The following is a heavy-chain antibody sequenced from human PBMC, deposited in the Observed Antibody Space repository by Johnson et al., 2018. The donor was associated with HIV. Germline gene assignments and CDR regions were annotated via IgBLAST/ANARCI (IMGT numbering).Heavy chain of an antibody. CDR2: ISYGGNNK. V-gene: IGHV3-30-3*01. J-gene: IGHJ3*02. D-gene: IGHD4-17*01. Sequence: QVQLVESGGGVVQPGRSLRLSCAASAFTSSSYSMHWVRQAPGKGLEWVAVISYGGNNKYYADSVKGRFTISRDNSKSTLYLQMNSLGPEDTAVFYCARVTSSVTTAKYGAFDIWGQGTMVTVSS. CDR1: AFTSSSYS. CDR3: ARVTSSVTTAKYGAFDI.